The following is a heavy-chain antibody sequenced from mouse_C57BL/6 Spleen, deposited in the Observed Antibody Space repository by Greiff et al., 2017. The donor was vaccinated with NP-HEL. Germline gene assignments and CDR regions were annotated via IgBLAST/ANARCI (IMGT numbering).Heavy chain of an antibody. CDR3: ARSPLRSSSAWFAY. CDR1: GYTFTDYY. D-gene: IGHD1-1*01. V-gene: IGHV1-26*01. J-gene: IGHJ3*01. CDR2: INPNNGGT. Sequence: VQLQQSGPELVKPGASVKISCKASGYTFTDYYMNWVKQSHGKSLEWIGDINPNNGGTSYNQKFKGKATLTVDKSSSTAYMELRSLTSEDSAVYYCARSPLRSSSAWFAYWGQGTLVTVSA.